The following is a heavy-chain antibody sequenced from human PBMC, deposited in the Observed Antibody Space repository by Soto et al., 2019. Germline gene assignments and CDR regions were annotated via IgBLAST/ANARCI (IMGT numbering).Heavy chain of an antibody. V-gene: IGHV4-34*01. D-gene: IGHD6-13*01. CDR2: INHSGST. J-gene: IGHJ4*02. Sequence: SETLSITCAFYVGSFSVYYWSWIRQPPGKGLDWIGEINHSGSTNYNPSLKSRVTISVDTSKNQFSLKLSSVTAADTAVYYCARGVGYSSSWYGYWGQGTMVTVSS. CDR1: VGSFSVYY. CDR3: ARGVGYSSSWYGY.